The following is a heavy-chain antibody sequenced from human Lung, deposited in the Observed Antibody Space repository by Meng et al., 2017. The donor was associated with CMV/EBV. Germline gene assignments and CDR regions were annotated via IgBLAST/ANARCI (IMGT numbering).Heavy chain of an antibody. J-gene: IGHJ4*02. CDR2: IYYSGST. CDR3: ARQGSSWYYFDY. D-gene: IGHD6-13*01. CDR1: GGSISSSSYY. V-gene: IGHV4-39*01. Sequence: GSXRLXCTVSGGSISSSSYYWGWIRQPPGKGLEWIGSIYYSGSTYYNPSLKSRVTISVDTSKNQFSLKLSSVTAADTAVYYCARQGSSWYYFDYWGQGTLVTVSS.